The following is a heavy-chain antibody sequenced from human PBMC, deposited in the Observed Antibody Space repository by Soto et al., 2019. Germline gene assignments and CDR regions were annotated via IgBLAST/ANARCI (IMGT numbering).Heavy chain of an antibody. CDR1: GYTFTGYY. Sequence: QVQLVQSGAEVKESGASVKVSCKASGYTFTGYYIHWVRQAPGQGLEWVGEISPNSGGPRYAQKFQGRVTMTKDTSISTVYMELNNLSPDDTAVYYCGRGRSGELVVFYWGQGTLVTVHS. CDR3: GRGRSGELVVFY. CDR2: ISPNSGGP. D-gene: IGHD1-7*01. J-gene: IGHJ4*02. V-gene: IGHV1-2*02.